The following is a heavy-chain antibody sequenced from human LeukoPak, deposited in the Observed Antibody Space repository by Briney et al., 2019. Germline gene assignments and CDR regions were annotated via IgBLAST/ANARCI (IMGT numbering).Heavy chain of an antibody. CDR2: INPNSGGT. Sequence: ASVKVSCKASGYTFTGYYMHWVRQAPGQGLEWMGWINPNSGGTNYAQKLQGRVTMTTDTSTSTAYMELRSLRSDDTAVYYCADSSGYYLSGAFDIWGQGTMVTVSS. CDR3: ADSSGYYLSGAFDI. CDR1: GYTFTGYY. V-gene: IGHV1-2*02. J-gene: IGHJ3*02. D-gene: IGHD3-22*01.